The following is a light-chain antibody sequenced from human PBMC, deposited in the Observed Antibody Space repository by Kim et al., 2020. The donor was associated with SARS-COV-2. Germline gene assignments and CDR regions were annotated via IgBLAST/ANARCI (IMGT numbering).Light chain of an antibody. CDR1: ELGDKY. Sequence: CPGQTASITCSGDELGDKYVFWYQQKPGQSPLLVIYQDTKRPSGIPERFSASNAGNTATLTISGTQATDEADYYCQAWDSGTAVVFGGGTQLTVL. J-gene: IGLJ2*01. CDR3: QAWDSGTAVV. CDR2: QDT. V-gene: IGLV3-1*01.